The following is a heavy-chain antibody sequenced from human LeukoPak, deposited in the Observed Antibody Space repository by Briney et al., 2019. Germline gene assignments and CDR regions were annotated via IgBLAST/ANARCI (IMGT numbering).Heavy chain of an antibody. CDR1: EFSVGSNY. CDR2: IYSGGST. J-gene: IGHJ4*02. V-gene: IGHV3-53*01. Sequence: GGSLRLSCAASEFSVGSNYMTWVRQAPGKGLEWVSLIYSGGSTYYADSVKGRFTISRDNSKNTLYLQMNSLRAEDTAVYYCAKDRGRYSGSYWGQGTLVTVSS. CDR3: AKDRGRYSGSY. D-gene: IGHD1-26*01.